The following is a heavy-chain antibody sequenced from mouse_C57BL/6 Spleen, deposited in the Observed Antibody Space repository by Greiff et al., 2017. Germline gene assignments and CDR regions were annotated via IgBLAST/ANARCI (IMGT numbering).Heavy chain of an antibody. V-gene: IGHV1-64*01. J-gene: IGHJ3*01. CDR1: GYTFTSYW. D-gene: IGHD4-1*01. Sequence: QVQLQQPGAELVKPGASVKLSCKASGYTFTSYWMHWVKQRPGQGLEWIGMIHPNSGSTNYNEKFKSKATLTVDKSSSTAYMQLSSLTSEDAAVYYCARGLTGTGFAYWGQGTLVTVSA. CDR3: ARGLTGTGFAY. CDR2: IHPNSGST.